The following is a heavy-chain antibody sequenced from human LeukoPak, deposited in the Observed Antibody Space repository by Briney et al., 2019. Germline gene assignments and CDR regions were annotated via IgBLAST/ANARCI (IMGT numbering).Heavy chain of an antibody. CDR1: GGTFSSYA. CDR3: ARGYCSGGSCYSIDY. J-gene: IGHJ4*02. V-gene: IGHV1-69*04. D-gene: IGHD2-15*01. Sequence: ASVTVSCKASGGTFSSYAISWVRQAPGQGLEWMGRIIPILGIANYAQKFQGRVTITADKSTSTAYMELSSLRSEDTAVYYCARGYCSGGSCYSIDYWGQGTLVTVSS. CDR2: IIPILGIA.